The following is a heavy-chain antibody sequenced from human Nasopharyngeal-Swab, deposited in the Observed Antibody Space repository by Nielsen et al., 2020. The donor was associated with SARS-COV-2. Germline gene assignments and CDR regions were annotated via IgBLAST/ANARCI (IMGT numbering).Heavy chain of an antibody. CDR3: ARRDYGFWSGFNGYYYGMDV. CDR1: GGSISSSSYY. V-gene: IGHV4-39*01. Sequence: SETLSLTCTVSGGSISSSSYYWGWTRQPPGKGLEWIGSIYYSGSTHYNPSLKRRVTISVDTSKNQFSLKLSSVTAAATAVYYCARRDYGFWSGFNGYYYGMDVWGQGTTVTVSS. CDR2: IYYSGST. J-gene: IGHJ6*02. D-gene: IGHD3-3*01.